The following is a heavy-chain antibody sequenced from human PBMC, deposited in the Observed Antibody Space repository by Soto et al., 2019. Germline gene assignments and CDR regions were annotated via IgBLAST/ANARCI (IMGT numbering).Heavy chain of an antibody. CDR1: GGSFSGYH. CDR2: INHSGST. V-gene: IGHV4-34*01. J-gene: IGHJ4*02. CDR3: ARKSSTGYYLDY. Sequence: SETLSLTCAVYGGSFSGYHWSWIRQPPGKGLEWIGEINHSGSTNYNPSLKSRVTISVDTSKNQFSLKLSSVTAAGTAVYYCARKSSTGYYLDYWGQGTLVTVSS. D-gene: IGHD1-26*01.